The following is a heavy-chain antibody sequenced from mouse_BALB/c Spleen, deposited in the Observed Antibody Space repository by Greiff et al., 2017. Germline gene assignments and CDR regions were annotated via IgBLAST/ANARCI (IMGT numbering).Heavy chain of an antibody. V-gene: IGHV6-6*02. Sequence: EVKLMESGGGLVQPGGSMKLSCVASGFTFSNYWMNWVRQSPEKGLEWVAEIRLKSNNYATHYAESVKGRFTISRDDSKSSVYLQMNNLRAEDTGIYYCTRGYRYGEGMDYWGQGTSVTVSA. J-gene: IGHJ4*01. CDR2: IRLKSNNYAT. CDR1: GFTFSNYW. CDR3: TRGYRYGEGMDY. D-gene: IGHD2-14*01.